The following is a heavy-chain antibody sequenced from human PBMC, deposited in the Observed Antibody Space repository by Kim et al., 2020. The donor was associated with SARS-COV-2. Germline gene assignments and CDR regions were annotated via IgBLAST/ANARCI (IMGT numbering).Heavy chain of an antibody. CDR3: TTWVLDGGCYGEVLRNY. V-gene: IGHV3-15*01. J-gene: IGHJ4*02. CDR1: GFTFSNAW. Sequence: GGSLRLSCAASGFTFSNAWMSWVRQAPGKGLEWVGRIKSKTDGGKTDYAAPVKGRFTISRDDSKNTLYLQMNSLKTEDTAVYYCTTWVLDGGCYGEVLRNYWGQGALVTVSS. D-gene: IGHD6-19*01. CDR2: IKSKTDGGKT.